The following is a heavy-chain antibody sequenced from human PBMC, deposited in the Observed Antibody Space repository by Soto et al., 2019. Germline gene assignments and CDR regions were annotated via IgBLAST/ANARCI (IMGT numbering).Heavy chain of an antibody. V-gene: IGHV4-59*02. CDR1: GGSVSGYY. CDR3: ARAPAEVYDERAKGTRYLDY. CDR2: VHYSGVT. Sequence: PSETLSLTCTVSGGSVSGYYWSWIRQSPGKGLEWIGYVHYSGVTHYYPSLQSRVTMAIDTSNNRFSLRLNSVTPTDTAVYDCARAPAEVYDERAKGTRYLDYWGQGAVVTVSS. D-gene: IGHD3-16*01. J-gene: IGHJ4*02.